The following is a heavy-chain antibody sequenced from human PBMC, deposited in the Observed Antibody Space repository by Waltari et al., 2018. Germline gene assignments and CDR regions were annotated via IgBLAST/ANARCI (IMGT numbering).Heavy chain of an antibody. D-gene: IGHD4-17*01. J-gene: IGHJ3*02. CDR3: ARAPTVVTLNGAFDI. Sequence: EVQLVQSGAEVKKPGESLKISCKGSGYSFTSYWIGWVRQLPGKGLEWMGIIYPGDSDTRYSPSFQGQVTISADKSISTAYLQWSSLKASDTAMYYCARAPTVVTLNGAFDIWGQGTMVTVSS. CDR1: GYSFTSYW. V-gene: IGHV5-51*01. CDR2: IYPGDSDT.